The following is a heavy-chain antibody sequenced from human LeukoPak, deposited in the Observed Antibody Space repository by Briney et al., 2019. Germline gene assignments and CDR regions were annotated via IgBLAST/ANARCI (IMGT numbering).Heavy chain of an antibody. CDR3: ARGFYYYGSGSYYQRYYYYYMDV. CDR1: GGSFSGYY. J-gene: IGHJ6*03. CDR2: INHSGST. Sequence: SETLSLTCAVYGGSFSGYYWSWIRQPPRKGLEWIGEINHSGSTNYNPSLKSRVTISVDTSKNQFSLKLSSVTAADTAVYYCARGFYYYGSGSYYQRYYYYYMDVWGKGTTVTVSS. D-gene: IGHD3-10*01. V-gene: IGHV4-34*01.